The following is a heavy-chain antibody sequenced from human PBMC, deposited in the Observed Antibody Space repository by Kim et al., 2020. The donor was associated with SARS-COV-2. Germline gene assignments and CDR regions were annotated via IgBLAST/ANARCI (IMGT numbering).Heavy chain of an antibody. CDR1: GDSVSSSRW. D-gene: IGHD6-19*01. V-gene: IGHV4-4*02. Sequence: SETLSLTCDVSGDSVSSSRWWTWVRQFPGGGLEWIADIHPNGGTNYNPSLRSRIKMSLDKARSQFSLNLSSVTAADTAVYFCSFSLGWYRLDSWGQG. CDR2: IHPNGGT. CDR3: SFSLGWYRLDS. J-gene: IGHJ5*01.